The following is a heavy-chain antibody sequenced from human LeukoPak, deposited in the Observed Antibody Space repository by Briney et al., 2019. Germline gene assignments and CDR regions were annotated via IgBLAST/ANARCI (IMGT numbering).Heavy chain of an antibody. CDR1: GFSFSSYE. V-gene: IGHV3-48*03. D-gene: IGHD3-22*01. CDR3: ARDYYDSSGRFDY. J-gene: IGHJ4*02. CDR2: ISGSGSTV. Sequence: GGSLRLSCEASGFSFSSYEMNWVRQAPGEGREWVSYISGSGSTVYYADSVKGRFTISRDNAKNSLYLQMNSLRVEDTAVYYCARDYYDSSGRFDYWGQGTLVTVSS.